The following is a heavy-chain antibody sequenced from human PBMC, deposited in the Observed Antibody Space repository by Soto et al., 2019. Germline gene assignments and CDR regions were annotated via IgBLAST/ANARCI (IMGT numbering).Heavy chain of an antibody. CDR2: FDPEDGET. J-gene: IGHJ6*02. CDR3: ATDKARMVRGVIGIYYYYGMDV. CDR1: GYTLTELS. D-gene: IGHD3-10*01. V-gene: IGHV1-24*01. Sequence: GASVQVSCKVSGYTLTELSMHWVRQAPAKGLEWMGGFDPEDGETIYAQKFQGRVTMTEDTSTDTAYMELSSLRSEDTAVYYCATDKARMVRGVIGIYYYYGMDVWGQGTTVTVSS.